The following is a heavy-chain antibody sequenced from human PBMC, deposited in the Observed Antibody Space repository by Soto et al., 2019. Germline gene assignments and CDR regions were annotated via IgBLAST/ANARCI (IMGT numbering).Heavy chain of an antibody. D-gene: IGHD5-18*01. V-gene: IGHV1-8*01. J-gene: IGHJ4*02. CDR1: GYTFTSYD. Sequence: ASVKVSCKASGYTFTSYDINWMRQATGQGLEWMGWMNPNSGNTGYAQKFQGRVTMTRNTSISTAYMELSSLRSEDTAVYYCARGGYSYGVFDYWGQGTPVTVSS. CDR2: MNPNSGNT. CDR3: ARGGYSYGVFDY.